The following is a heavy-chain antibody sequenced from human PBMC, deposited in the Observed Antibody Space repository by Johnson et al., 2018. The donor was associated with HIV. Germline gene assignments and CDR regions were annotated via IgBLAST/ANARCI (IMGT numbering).Heavy chain of an antibody. D-gene: IGHD2-21*01. V-gene: IGHV3-30*02. CDR2: IRYDGSNK. J-gene: IGHJ3*02. CDR1: GFTFSSYG. Sequence: VQLMESGGGVVQPGGSLRLSCAASGFTFSSYGMHWVRQAPGKGLEWVAFIRYDGSNKYYSDSVKGRFTISRDNSKNTLYLQRNSLRAEDTAGYYCAKDRKAGGDCFDIWGQGTMGTVSS. CDR3: AKDRKAGGDCFDI.